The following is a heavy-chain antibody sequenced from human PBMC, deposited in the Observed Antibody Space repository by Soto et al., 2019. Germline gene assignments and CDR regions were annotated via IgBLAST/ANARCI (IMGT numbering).Heavy chain of an antibody. V-gene: IGHV3-21*01. CDR1: GFTFSSYS. Sequence: GGSLRLSCAASGFTFSSYSMNWVLQAPWKGLEWVSSISSSSSYIYYADSVKGRFTISRDNAKNSLYLQMNSLRAEDTAVYYCARAPYYYDSRGYWAYWGQGTLVTVSS. D-gene: IGHD3-22*01. J-gene: IGHJ4*02. CDR2: ISSSSSYI. CDR3: ARAPYYYDSRGYWAY.